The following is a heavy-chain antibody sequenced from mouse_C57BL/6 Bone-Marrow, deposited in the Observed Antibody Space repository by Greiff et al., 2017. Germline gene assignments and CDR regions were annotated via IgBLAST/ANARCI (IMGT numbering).Heavy chain of an antibody. CDR1: GFTFSSYG. J-gene: IGHJ2*01. D-gene: IGHD1-1*01. Sequence: EVQLVESGGDLVKPGGSLKLSCAASGFTFSSYGMSWVRQTPDKRLEWVATISSGGSYTYYPDSVKGRSTISRDNAKNTLYLQMSSLKSEDTAMYCCARHRGSSFDYWGQGTTLTVSS. CDR2: ISSGGSYT. V-gene: IGHV5-6*01. CDR3: ARHRGSSFDY.